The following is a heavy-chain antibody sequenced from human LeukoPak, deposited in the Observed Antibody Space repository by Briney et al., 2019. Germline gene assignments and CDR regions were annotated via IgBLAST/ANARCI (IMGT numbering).Heavy chain of an antibody. CDR2: IIPMFGIA. CDR3: ARDRPYTGGWRGFDY. CDR1: GGTFSRYA. J-gene: IGHJ4*02. Sequence: SAKVSCKASGGTFSRYAISWVRQAPGQGLEWMGGIIPMFGIANYAQKFQGRVTITADESTSTAYMELSSLRSEDTAVYYCARDRPYTGGWRGFDYWGQGTLVTVSS. V-gene: IGHV1-69*01. D-gene: IGHD6-19*01.